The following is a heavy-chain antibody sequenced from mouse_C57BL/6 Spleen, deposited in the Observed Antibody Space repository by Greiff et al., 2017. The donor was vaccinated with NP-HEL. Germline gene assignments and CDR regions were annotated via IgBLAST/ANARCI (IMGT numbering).Heavy chain of an antibody. CDR3: ARWVYDGYYFDY. Sequence: VKLVESGPELVKPGASVKISRKASGYAFSSSWMNWVKQRPGKGLEWIGRIYPGDGDTNYNGKFKGKATLTADKSSSTAYMQLSSLTSEDSAVYFCARWVYDGYYFDYWGQGTTLTVSS. V-gene: IGHV1-82*01. J-gene: IGHJ2*01. CDR2: IYPGDGDT. CDR1: GYAFSSSW. D-gene: IGHD2-3*01.